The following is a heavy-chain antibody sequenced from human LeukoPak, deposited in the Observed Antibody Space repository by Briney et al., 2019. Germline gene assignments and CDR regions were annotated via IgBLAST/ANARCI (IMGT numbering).Heavy chain of an antibody. CDR1: VGTFSSYV. D-gene: IGHD6-13*01. CDR2: IIPIFGTA. Sequence: SVKVSCKASVGTFSSYVISWVRQAPGQGLEWMGGIIPIFGTANYAQKFQGRATITTDESTSTAYMELSSLRSEDTAVYYCALVRSSSWLFDYWGQGTLVTVFS. V-gene: IGHV1-69*05. J-gene: IGHJ4*02. CDR3: ALVRSSSWLFDY.